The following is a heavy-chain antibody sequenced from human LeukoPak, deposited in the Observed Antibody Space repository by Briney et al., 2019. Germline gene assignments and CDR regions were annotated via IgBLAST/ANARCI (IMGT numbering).Heavy chain of an antibody. CDR2: ISSSSYI. J-gene: IGHJ4*02. CDR1: GFTFSSYS. Sequence: GGSLRLSCAASGFTFSSYSMNWVRQAPGKGLEWVSSISSSSYIYYADSVKGRFTISRDNAKNSLYLQMNSLRAEDTAVYYCARGGVSSGWYPGYWGQGTLVTVSS. V-gene: IGHV3-21*01. D-gene: IGHD6-19*01. CDR3: ARGGVSSGWYPGY.